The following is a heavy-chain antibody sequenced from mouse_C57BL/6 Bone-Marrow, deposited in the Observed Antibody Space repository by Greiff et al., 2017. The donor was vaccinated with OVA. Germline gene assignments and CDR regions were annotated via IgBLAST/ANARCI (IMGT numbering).Heavy chain of an antibody. D-gene: IGHD1-1*02. J-gene: IGHJ4*01. Sequence: VQLKQSGAELVRPGASVKLSCTASGFTFKDDYMHWVKQRPEQGLEWIGWIDPENGDTEYASKFQGKATITADTSSNTAYLQLSSLTSEDTAVYFCTTRDCGSGYAMDYWGQGTSVTVSS. CDR1: GFTFKDDY. CDR2: IDPENGDT. CDR3: TTRDCGSGYAMDY. V-gene: IGHV14-4*01.